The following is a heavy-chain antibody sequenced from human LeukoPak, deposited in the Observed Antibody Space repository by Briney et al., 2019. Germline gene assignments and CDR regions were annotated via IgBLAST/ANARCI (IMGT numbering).Heavy chain of an antibody. J-gene: IGHJ3*02. Sequence: SGPTLVNPTQTLTLTCTFSGFSLSTSGVGVGWIRQPPGKALEWLALIYWDDDKRYSPSLKSRLTITKDTSKNQVVLTMTNMDPVDTATYYCAHRQGCSGGSCYGDAFDIWGQGTMVTVSS. V-gene: IGHV2-5*02. CDR1: GFSLSTSGVG. CDR2: IYWDDDK. CDR3: AHRQGCSGGSCYGDAFDI. D-gene: IGHD2-15*01.